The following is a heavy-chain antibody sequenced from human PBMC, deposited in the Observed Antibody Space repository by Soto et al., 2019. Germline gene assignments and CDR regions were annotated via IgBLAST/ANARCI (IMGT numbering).Heavy chain of an antibody. CDR1: GGTFSSYS. J-gene: IGHJ5*02. V-gene: IGHV1-69*12. Sequence: QVQLVQSGAEVKKPGSSVKVSCNASGGTFSSYSISWVRQAPGQGLEWMGGIIPIFGTANYAQKFQGRVRIPEDEPTSTAYMELSSLRCEDTAVDYCARDNRRELHTRNWFDPWGQGTLVTVSS. CDR2: IIPIFGTA. CDR3: ARDNRRELHTRNWFDP. D-gene: IGHD1-26*01.